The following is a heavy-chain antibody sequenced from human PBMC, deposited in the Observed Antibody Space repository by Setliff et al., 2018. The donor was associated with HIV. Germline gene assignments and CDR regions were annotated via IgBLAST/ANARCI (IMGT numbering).Heavy chain of an antibody. CDR2: IYSGGST. CDR3: ARENRYCSGGSCDWYFDL. J-gene: IGHJ2*01. D-gene: IGHD2-15*01. CDR1: GFTVSSNY. V-gene: IGHV3-66*01. Sequence: PGGSLRLSCAASGFTVSSNYMSWVRQAPGKGLEWVLVIYSGGSTYYADSVKGRFTISRDNSKNTLYLQMNSLRAEDTAVYYCARENRYCSGGSCDWYFDLWGRGTLVTVSS.